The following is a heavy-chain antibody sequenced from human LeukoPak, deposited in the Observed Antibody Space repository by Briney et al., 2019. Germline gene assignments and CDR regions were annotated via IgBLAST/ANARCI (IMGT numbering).Heavy chain of an antibody. CDR3: ASLRGGYSYGSLDY. Sequence: KSSETLSLTCAVYGGSFSGYYWSWIRQPPGKGLEWIGYIYYSGSTNYNPSLKSRVTISVDTSKNQFSLKLSSVTAADTAVYYCASLRGGYSYGSLDYWGQGTLVTVSS. J-gene: IGHJ4*02. CDR2: IYYSGST. V-gene: IGHV4-59*01. CDR1: GGSFSGYY. D-gene: IGHD5-18*01.